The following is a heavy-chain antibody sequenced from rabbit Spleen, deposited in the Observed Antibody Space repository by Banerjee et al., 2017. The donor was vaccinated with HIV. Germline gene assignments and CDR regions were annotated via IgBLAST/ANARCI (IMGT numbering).Heavy chain of an antibody. J-gene: IGHJ4*01. CDR1: GFTLSNYY. V-gene: IGHV1S7*01. D-gene: IGHD1-1*01. CDR2: IDPVFGIT. Sequence: HLKESGGGLVQPGGSLKLSCTASGFTLSNYYMNWVRQAPGKGLEWIGYIDPVFGITYYANWVNGRFSISRENAQNTVFLQMTSLTAADTATYFCVKSSNADDNFNLWGPGTLVTVS. CDR3: VKSSNADDNFNL.